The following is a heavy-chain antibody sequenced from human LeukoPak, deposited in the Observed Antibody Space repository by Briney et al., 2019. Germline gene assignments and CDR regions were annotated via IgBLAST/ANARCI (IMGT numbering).Heavy chain of an antibody. J-gene: IGHJ4*02. Sequence: GGSLRLSCAASGFTFSSYAMSWVRQAPGKGLEWVSTISGSGGSTYYADSVKGRFTISRDNSKNTLYVQMNSLRAEDTAVYYCAKLLTSGWRPIDYWGQGTLVTVSS. CDR1: GFTFSSYA. D-gene: IGHD6-19*01. CDR2: ISGSGGST. CDR3: AKLLTSGWRPIDY. V-gene: IGHV3-23*01.